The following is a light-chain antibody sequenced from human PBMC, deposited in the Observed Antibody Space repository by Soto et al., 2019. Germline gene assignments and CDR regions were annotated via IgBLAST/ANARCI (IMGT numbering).Light chain of an antibody. CDR2: EVS. CDR1: SNDVGGYNY. Sequence: QSVLTQPASVSGSPGQSITISCIGTSNDVGGYNYVSWYQQHPGKAPKVIIYEVSKRPSGVSNRFSGSKSGNTASLIISGLQAEDESDYYCSSSTSISHVIFGGGTKLTVL. V-gene: IGLV2-14*01. J-gene: IGLJ2*01. CDR3: SSSTSISHVI.